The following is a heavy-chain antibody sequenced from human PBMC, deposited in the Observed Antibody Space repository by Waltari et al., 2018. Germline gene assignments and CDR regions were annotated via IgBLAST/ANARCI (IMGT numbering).Heavy chain of an antibody. CDR2: INQDGSQK. V-gene: IGHV3-7*01. CDR1: GFAFHTSW. Sequence: EVQLVESGGGLVQPGGSLRLSCSASGFAFHTSWMDWVRLTPGKGLEWVANINQDGSQKYYVDSVKGRFTISRDNAKSSLYLQLDSLRAEDTAVYYCSLRLDYWGQGVLVTVSS. D-gene: IGHD2-21*02. J-gene: IGHJ4*02. CDR3: SLRLDY.